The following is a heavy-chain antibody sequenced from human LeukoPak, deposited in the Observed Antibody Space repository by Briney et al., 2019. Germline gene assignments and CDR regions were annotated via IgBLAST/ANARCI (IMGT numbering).Heavy chain of an antibody. CDR2: IYYSGST. Sequence: PSETLSLTCSVSGGSISSSSSYWGWIRQPPGKGLEWIGSIYYSGSTYYNPSLKSRVIISVDTSKNQFSLKMSSVTAADTAVYYCARTGYSSSYYKFRFDYWGQGTLVTVSS. J-gene: IGHJ4*02. CDR3: ARTGYSSSYYKFRFDY. CDR1: GGSISSSSSY. V-gene: IGHV4-39*07. D-gene: IGHD6-13*01.